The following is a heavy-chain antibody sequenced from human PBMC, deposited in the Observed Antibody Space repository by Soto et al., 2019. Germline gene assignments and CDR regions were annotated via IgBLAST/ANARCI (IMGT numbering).Heavy chain of an antibody. V-gene: IGHV2-26*01. J-gene: IGHJ5*02. CDR3: AQTEDGGRSRTPAGWFDA. D-gene: IGHD2-15*01. CDR2: IFSNDER. CDR1: GFSLSNAGMG. Sequence: QVTLKESGPVLVKPTEPLTLTCTVSGFSLSNAGMGVSWIRQPPGKALEWLAHIFSNDERRFSTSLKNRLTISKVTFNSQVVLSMTNMDPVDTATYYCAQTEDGGRSRTPAGWFDAWGQGTLVTVSS.